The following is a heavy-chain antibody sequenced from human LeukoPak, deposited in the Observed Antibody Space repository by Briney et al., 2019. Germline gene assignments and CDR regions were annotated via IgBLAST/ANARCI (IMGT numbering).Heavy chain of an antibody. D-gene: IGHD3-22*01. CDR2: IYYSGSI. Sequence: SETLSLTCTVSGGSISSGDYYWIWIRQHPGKGLEWIGYIYYSGSIYYTPSLKSRVTISVDTSKNQFSLKLSSVTAADTAVYYCARGMYYYDRSGYSSWYFDLWGRGTLATVSS. CDR3: ARGMYYYDRSGYSSWYFDL. CDR1: GGSISSGDYY. J-gene: IGHJ2*01. V-gene: IGHV4-31*03.